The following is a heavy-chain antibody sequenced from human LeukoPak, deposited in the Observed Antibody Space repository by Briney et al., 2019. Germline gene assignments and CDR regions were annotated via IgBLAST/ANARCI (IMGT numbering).Heavy chain of an antibody. J-gene: IGHJ5*02. CDR1: GGSLNSHY. V-gene: IGHV4-59*11. CDR3: ARQTGRFDP. Sequence: TPSETRSLTCTVSGGSLNSHYWAWIRQPPGKGLEWIGYIYYNGNTNYNPSLKSRVTISVDTSKNQFSLRLISVTAADTAVYYCARQTGRFDPWGQGTLVTVSS. CDR2: IYYNGNT.